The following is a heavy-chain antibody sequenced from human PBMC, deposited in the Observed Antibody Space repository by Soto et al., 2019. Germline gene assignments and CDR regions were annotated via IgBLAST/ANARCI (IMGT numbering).Heavy chain of an antibody. CDR1: GFTVSSYW. Sequence: EVQLVESGGGLVQPGWSLRLSCAASGFTVSSYWMHWVRQAPGKGLVWVSRSNSDGSSTSYADSVKGRFTISRDNAKNTLYLQMNSLRAEDTAVYYCARGSIAVAGTFRSSWGQGTLVTVSS. CDR2: SNSDGSST. J-gene: IGHJ4*02. CDR3: ARGSIAVAGTFRSS. V-gene: IGHV3-74*01. D-gene: IGHD6-19*01.